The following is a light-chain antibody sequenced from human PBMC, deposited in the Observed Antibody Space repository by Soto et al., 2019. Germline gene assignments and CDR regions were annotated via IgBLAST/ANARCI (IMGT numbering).Light chain of an antibody. Sequence: EIVLTQSPGTLSLSPGERATLSCRASQSVSSSYLAWHQQKPGQAPRLLIYGASSRATGIPDRFSGSGSGTDFTLTISRLEPEDFAVYYCQQYGSSQITFGQGTRLEIK. CDR1: QSVSSSY. CDR3: QQYGSSQIT. CDR2: GAS. V-gene: IGKV3-20*01. J-gene: IGKJ5*01.